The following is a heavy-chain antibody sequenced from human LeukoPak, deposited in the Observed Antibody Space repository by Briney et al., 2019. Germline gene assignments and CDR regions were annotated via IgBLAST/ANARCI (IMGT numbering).Heavy chain of an antibody. CDR1: GFTVSNNY. CDR2: IYTAGTT. V-gene: IGHV3-66*01. Sequence: GGSLRLSCAASGFTVSNNYMSWVRQAPGKGLEWVSVIYTAGTTYYADSVKGRFTISRDNSRNTLYLQMNSMRAEDTAVYYCAKSPGTYSYYSYLDVWGQGTTVTVSS. J-gene: IGHJ6*02. D-gene: IGHD1-26*01. CDR3: AKSPGTYSYYSYLDV.